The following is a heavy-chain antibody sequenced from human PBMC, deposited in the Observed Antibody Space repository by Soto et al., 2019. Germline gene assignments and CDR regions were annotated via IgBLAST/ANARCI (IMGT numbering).Heavy chain of an antibody. CDR1: GGSISSGDYY. Sequence: SETLSLTCTVSGGSISSGDYYWSWIRQPPGKGLEWIGYIYYSGSTYYNPSLKSRVTISVDTSKNQFSLKLSSVTAADTAVYYCARDKPRVRTVTPSDYYHSYGMDVWGQGTTVTLSS. J-gene: IGHJ6*02. CDR2: IYYSGST. V-gene: IGHV4-30-4*01. D-gene: IGHD4-4*01. CDR3: ARDKPRVRTVTPSDYYHSYGMDV.